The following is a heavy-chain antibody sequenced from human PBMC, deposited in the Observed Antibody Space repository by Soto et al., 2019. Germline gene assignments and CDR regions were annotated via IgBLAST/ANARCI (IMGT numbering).Heavy chain of an antibody. V-gene: IGHV3-21*01. Sequence: PGGSLRLSCAASGFTFRSFTMNWVRQAPGKGLEWVSTISSNSAYIYYTDALRGRFTISRDNAKNSLHLQMNSLRAEDTAVYYRTRDASRDSSARGWFDPWGQGTLVTVSS. J-gene: IGHJ5*02. CDR2: ISSNSAYI. CDR3: TRDASRDSSARGWFDP. CDR1: GFTFRSFT. D-gene: IGHD6-13*01.